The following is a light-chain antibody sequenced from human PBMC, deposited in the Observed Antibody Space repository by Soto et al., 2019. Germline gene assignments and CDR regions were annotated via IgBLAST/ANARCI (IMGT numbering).Light chain of an antibody. J-gene: IGKJ1*01. CDR1: QRTANSY. Sequence: IVLTQSPGTLSLSPGERATLSCRTSQRTANSYFAWSQQKPGQAPRLLIYGTSSRAAGVPDRFTGSGSGTDFTLTISRLEPEDFAVYYCHQSVVSRWTFGQGTKWIS. CDR3: HQSVVSRWT. V-gene: IGKV3-20*01. CDR2: GTS.